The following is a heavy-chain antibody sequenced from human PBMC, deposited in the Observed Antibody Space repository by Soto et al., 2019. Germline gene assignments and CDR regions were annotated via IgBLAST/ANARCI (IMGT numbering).Heavy chain of an antibody. J-gene: IGHJ6*02. CDR2: IYYSGST. CDR1: GGSVSSGSYY. Sequence: SETLSLTCTVSGGSVSSGSYYWSWIRQPPGKGLEWIGYIYYSGSTNYNPSLKSRVTISVDTSKNQFSLKLSSVTAADTAVYYCARDSVRRVGYYYYYGMDVWGQGTTVTVSS. D-gene: IGHD2-15*01. CDR3: ARDSVRRVGYYYYYGMDV. V-gene: IGHV4-61*01.